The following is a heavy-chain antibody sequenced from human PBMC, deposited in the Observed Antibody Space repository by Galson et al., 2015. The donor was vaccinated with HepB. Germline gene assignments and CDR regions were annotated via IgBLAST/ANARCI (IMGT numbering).Heavy chain of an antibody. CDR3: ARSTGTTLFGFDF. D-gene: IGHD1-7*01. CDR2: ISGSGGST. V-gene: IGHV3-23*01. Sequence: SLRLSCAASGFTFSSYAMSWVRQAPGKGLEWVSAISGSGGSTYYADSVKGRFTISRDNSKNTLYLQMNSLRAEDTAVYYCARSTGTTLFGFDFWGQGTLVTVSS. J-gene: IGHJ4*02. CDR1: GFTFSSYA.